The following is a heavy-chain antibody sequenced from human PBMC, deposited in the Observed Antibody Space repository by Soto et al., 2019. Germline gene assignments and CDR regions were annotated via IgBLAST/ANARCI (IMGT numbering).Heavy chain of an antibody. V-gene: IGHV2-5*01. CDR1: GFSLSTSGVG. CDR3: AHSSHNYDILTGYYAYGMDV. Sequence: KESGHTLVKPTQTITLTCPFSGFSLSTSGVGVGWIRQPPGKALEWLALIHWNDDKRYSPSLKSRLTITKDTSKNQVVLTMTNMDPVDTATYYCAHSSHNYDILTGYYAYGMDVWGQGTTVTVSS. CDR2: IHWNDDK. J-gene: IGHJ6*02. D-gene: IGHD3-9*01.